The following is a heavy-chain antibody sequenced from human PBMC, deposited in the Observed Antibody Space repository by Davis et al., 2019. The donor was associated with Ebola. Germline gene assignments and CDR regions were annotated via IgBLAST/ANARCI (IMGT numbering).Heavy chain of an antibody. CDR1: GGTFSSYA. CDR3: ATDLYCSSTSCYGY. V-gene: IGHV1-69*13. Sequence: SVKVSCKASGGTFSSYAISWVRQAPGQGLEWMGGIIPIFGTANYAQKFQGRVTITADESTSTAYMELSSLRSEDTAVYYCATDLYCSSTSCYGYWGQGTLVTVSS. J-gene: IGHJ4*02. D-gene: IGHD2-2*01. CDR2: IIPIFGTA.